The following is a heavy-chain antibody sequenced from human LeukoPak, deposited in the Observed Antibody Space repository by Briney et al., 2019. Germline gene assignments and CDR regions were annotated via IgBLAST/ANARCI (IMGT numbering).Heavy chain of an antibody. CDR1: GGTFSSYA. J-gene: IGHJ3*02. D-gene: IGHD6-25*01. CDR2: IIPILGIA. V-gene: IGHV1-69*04. CDR3: ASSGTREDAFDI. Sequence: SVKVSCKASGGTFSSYAISWVRQAPGQGLEWVGRIIPILGIANYAQKFQGRVTITADKSTSTAYMELSSLRSEDTAVYYCASSGTREDAFDIWGQGTMVTVSS.